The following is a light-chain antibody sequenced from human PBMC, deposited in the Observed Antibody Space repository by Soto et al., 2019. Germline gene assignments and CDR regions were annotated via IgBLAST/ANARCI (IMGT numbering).Light chain of an antibody. CDR2: RAS. V-gene: IGKV3D-7*01. J-gene: IGKJ4*01. CDR3: QQANSFPLT. CDR1: QTLRRTY. Sequence: EIVLMQSPGTLSLSPGERATLSCRASQTLRRTYIAWYQQKPGQAPRVLIYRASTRATGVPARFSGSGSGTDFTLTISSLQPEDFATYYCQQANSFPLTFGGGTKVDIK.